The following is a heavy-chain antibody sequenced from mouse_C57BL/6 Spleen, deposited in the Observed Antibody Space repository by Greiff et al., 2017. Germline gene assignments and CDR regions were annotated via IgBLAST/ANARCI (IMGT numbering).Heavy chain of an antibody. CDR2: INPGSGGT. CDR1: GYAFTNYL. D-gene: IGHD4-1*01. V-gene: IGHV1-54*01. J-gene: IGHJ1*03. Sequence: QVQLQQSGAELVRPGTSVKVSCKASGYAFTNYLLEWVKQRPGQGLEWIGVINPGSGGTNYNEKFKGKAPLTADKSSSTAYMQLSSLTSEASAVDVCARRGVGREGYFDVWGTGTTVTVSS. CDR3: ARRGVGREGYFDV.